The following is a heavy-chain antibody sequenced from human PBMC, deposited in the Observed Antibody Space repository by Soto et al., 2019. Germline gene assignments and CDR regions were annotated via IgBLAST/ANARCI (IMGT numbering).Heavy chain of an antibody. CDR2: IIPILGIA. V-gene: IGHV1-69*08. D-gene: IGHD1-26*01. J-gene: IGHJ4*02. Sequence: QVQLVQSGAEVKKPGSSVKVSCKASGGTFSSYTISWVRQAPGQGLEWMGRIIPILGIANYAQKFQGRVTITADKSTSTTYMELSSLRSEDTAVYYCVRDQVVGGLDYWGQGTLVTVSS. CDR1: GGTFSSYT. CDR3: VRDQVVGGLDY.